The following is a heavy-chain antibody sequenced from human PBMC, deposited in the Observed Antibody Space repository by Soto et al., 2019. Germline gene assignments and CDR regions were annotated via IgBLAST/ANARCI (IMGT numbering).Heavy chain of an antibody. D-gene: IGHD4-17*01. CDR2: INHSGST. CDR3: ARLRWETENNWFDP. V-gene: IGHV4-34*01. Sequence: PSETLSLTGAVYCGSFIGYYWIWIRQPPGKGLEWIGEINHSGSTHYNPSLNSRLTISIDTSTNRFSLNLTSVTAADTAVYFCARLRWETENNWFDPWGQGALVTVSS. CDR1: CGSFIGYY. J-gene: IGHJ5*02.